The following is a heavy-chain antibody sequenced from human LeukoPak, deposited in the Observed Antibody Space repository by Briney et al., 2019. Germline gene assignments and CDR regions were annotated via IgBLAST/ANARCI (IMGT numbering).Heavy chain of an antibody. Sequence: GEPLHISCKGSGYSFTSYCIGWVRHMPGKGLEWMGIIFPGDSDTRYSPSFQGQVTVSADKSISTAYLQWSSLKASDTAMYYCARHVVVVPAAIEEADYWGQGTLVTVSS. V-gene: IGHV5-51*01. J-gene: IGHJ4*02. D-gene: IGHD2-2*02. CDR3: ARHVVVVPAAIEEADY. CDR2: IFPGDSDT. CDR1: GYSFTSYC.